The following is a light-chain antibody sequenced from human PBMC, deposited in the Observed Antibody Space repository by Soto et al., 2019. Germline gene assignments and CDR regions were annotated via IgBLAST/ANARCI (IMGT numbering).Light chain of an antibody. CDR2: NNN. V-gene: IGLV1-44*01. Sequence: QSVLTQPPSASGTPGQRVTISCFGSSSNIGSNTVNWSQQLPGTAPKLLIYNNNQRPSGVPDRFSGSKSGTSASLAISGLQSEDETDYYCAAWDDSLNGVVFGGGPKVTVL. CDR1: SSNIGSNT. J-gene: IGLJ3*02. CDR3: AAWDDSLNGVV.